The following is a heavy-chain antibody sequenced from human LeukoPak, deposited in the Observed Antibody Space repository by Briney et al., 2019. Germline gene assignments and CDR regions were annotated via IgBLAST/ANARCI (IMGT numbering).Heavy chain of an antibody. CDR2: IIPILGIA. J-gene: IGHJ6*02. Sequence: GASVKVSCKASGGTFSSYAISWVRQAPGQGLEWMGRIIPILGIANYAQKFQGRVTITADKSTSTAYMELSSLRSEDTAVYYCARVIMTTVTTDCMGVWGQGTTVTVSS. V-gene: IGHV1-69*04. CDR1: GGTFSSYA. D-gene: IGHD4-17*01. CDR3: ARVIMTTVTTDCMGV.